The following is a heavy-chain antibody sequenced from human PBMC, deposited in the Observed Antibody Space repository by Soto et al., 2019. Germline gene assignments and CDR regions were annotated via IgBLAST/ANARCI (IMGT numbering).Heavy chain of an antibody. CDR2: IFHDGST. CDR1: GASISSGSC. V-gene: IGHV4-4*02. CDR3: ARDEYNDSSD. Sequence: SETLSLTCAVSGASISSGSCLSGFRHPPGKGLEWIGEIFHDGSTNYNPSLKSRVTMSVDKSKNYFSLELTSVTAADTALYYCARDEYNDSSDWGQGTLVTVSS. J-gene: IGHJ4*02. D-gene: IGHD1-1*01.